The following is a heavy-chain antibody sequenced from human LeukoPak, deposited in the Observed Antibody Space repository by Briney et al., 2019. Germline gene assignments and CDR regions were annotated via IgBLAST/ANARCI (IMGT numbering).Heavy chain of an antibody. CDR1: GYPFGEHW. J-gene: IGHJ3*01. D-gene: IGHD4/OR15-4a*01. Sequence: PGGSLRLSCVGSGYPFGEHWMTWVRQAPGKGLEWLANIKEDGREVNYLDSVKGRFTISRDNGKNTLSLQMNSLRADDTAVYYCTRGHYDSNVWGQGTMIIVSS. CDR2: IKEDGREV. CDR3: TRGHYDSNV. V-gene: IGHV3-7*04.